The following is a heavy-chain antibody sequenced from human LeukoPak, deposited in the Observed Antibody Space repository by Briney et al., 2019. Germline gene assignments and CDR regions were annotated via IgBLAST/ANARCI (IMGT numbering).Heavy chain of an antibody. CDR3: ARHVWLQPFDY. CDR2: IYYSGST. D-gene: IGHD3-9*01. Sequence: SETLSLTCSVSGGSMNSYYWRWLRQSPGKGLEWIGYIYYSGSTNYNPSPKSRVTISVDTSKNQFSLKLSSVTAADTAVYYCARHVWLQPFDYWGQGTLVTVSS. CDR1: GGSMNSYY. V-gene: IGHV4-59*08. J-gene: IGHJ4*02.